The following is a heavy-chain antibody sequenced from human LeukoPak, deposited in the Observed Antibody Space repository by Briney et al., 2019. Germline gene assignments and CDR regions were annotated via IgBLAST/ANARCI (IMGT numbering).Heavy chain of an antibody. Sequence: SETLSLTCTVSGGSINNGGYYWGWIRQPPGGGPEWIGSLYYNGATYYNPTLRSRVTMSVDTSKNQFSLKLTSVTAADTAVYYCASLRSSGSGSFPTDWGQGILVTVSS. J-gene: IGHJ4*02. CDR3: ASLRSSGSGSFPTD. CDR2: LYYNGAT. D-gene: IGHD3-10*01. CDR1: GGSINNGGYY. V-gene: IGHV4-39*01.